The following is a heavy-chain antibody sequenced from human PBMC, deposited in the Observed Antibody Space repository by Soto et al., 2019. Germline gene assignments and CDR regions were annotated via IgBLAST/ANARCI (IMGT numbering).Heavy chain of an antibody. J-gene: IGHJ6*02. Sequence: QVQLVQSGAEVKKPGSSVNVSCKASGGTFSRYAISWVRQAPGQGLEWMGGIIPIFGTANYAQKFQGRVTITADDSTSTAYMELSSLRSEDTAVYYCARVGHMEAVAATPKYYYGMDVWGQGTTVTVSS. V-gene: IGHV1-69*01. CDR1: GGTFSRYA. D-gene: IGHD2-15*01. CDR2: IIPIFGTA. CDR3: ARVGHMEAVAATPKYYYGMDV.